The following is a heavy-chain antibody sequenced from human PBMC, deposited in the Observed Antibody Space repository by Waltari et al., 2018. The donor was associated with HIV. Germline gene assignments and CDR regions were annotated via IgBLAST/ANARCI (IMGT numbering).Heavy chain of an antibody. Sequence: QVQLVQSGAEVKKPGASVKVSCKVSGYTLTELSMHWVRQAPGKGLEWMGGVEPEDGETIYAQKCQGRVTMTEDTSTDTAYMELSSLRSEDTAVYYCATVVVGATDFDYWGQGTLVTVSS. D-gene: IGHD1-26*01. V-gene: IGHV1-24*01. CDR3: ATVVVGATDFDY. CDR1: GYTLTELS. J-gene: IGHJ4*02. CDR2: VEPEDGET.